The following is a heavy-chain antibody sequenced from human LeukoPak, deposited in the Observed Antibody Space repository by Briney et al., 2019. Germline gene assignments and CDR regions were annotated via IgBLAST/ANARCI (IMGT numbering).Heavy chain of an antibody. Sequence: ASVKISCKVSGYTFTDYYMHWVQQAPGKGLEWMGLVDPEDGETIYAEKFQGRVTITADTSTDTAYMELSSLRSEDTAVYYCATRDSSGTGGAFDIWGQGTMVTASP. D-gene: IGHD3-22*01. V-gene: IGHV1-69-2*01. CDR1: GYTFTDYY. J-gene: IGHJ3*02. CDR2: VDPEDGET. CDR3: ATRDSSGTGGAFDI.